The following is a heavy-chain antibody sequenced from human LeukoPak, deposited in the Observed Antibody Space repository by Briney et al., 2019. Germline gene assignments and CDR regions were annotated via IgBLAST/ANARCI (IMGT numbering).Heavy chain of an antibody. J-gene: IGHJ4*02. CDR1: GFTFSSYS. D-gene: IGHD6-19*01. V-gene: IGHV3-21*01. CDR2: ISSSSSYI. Sequence: GGSLRLSCAASGFTFSSYSMNWVRQAPGKGLERVSSISSSSSYIYYADSVKGRFTISRDNAKNSQYLQMNSLRAEDTAVYYCATATSVAGRRTRIDYCGQGTLVTVSS. CDR3: ATATSVAGRRTRIDY.